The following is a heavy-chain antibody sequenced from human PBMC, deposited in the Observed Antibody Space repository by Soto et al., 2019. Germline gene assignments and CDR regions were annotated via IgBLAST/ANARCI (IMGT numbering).Heavy chain of an antibody. V-gene: IGHV1-18*01. CDR1: GYTFSTYV. CDR2: VNGYNGYT. CDR3: ARDDKNWFDP. Sequence: QVQLVQSGTEVKKPGASVKVSCKASGYTFSTYVISWLRQAPGQGPEWMGWVNGYNGYTKYAEKFQGRVTMTTDTSTRTAYMELWSLRSDDTAVYSCARDDKNWFDPWGQGTLVSVSS. J-gene: IGHJ5*02.